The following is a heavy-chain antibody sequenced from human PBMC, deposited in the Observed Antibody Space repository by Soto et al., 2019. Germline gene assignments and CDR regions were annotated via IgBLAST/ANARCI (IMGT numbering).Heavy chain of an antibody. J-gene: IGHJ5*02. D-gene: IGHD4-17*01. V-gene: IGHV1-8*01. CDR1: GYTFTSKD. Sequence: QVQLVQSGAEVKKPGASEKVSCKACGYTFTSKDINWVRQATGQGLEYLGWINPNSGNTGYVKKVQGRVTMTRDTSMGAAYMERSSLRVEDTAVYYCARGIKYGGYSRWIDPWGPGTLVTVSS. CDR2: INPNSGNT. CDR3: ARGIKYGGYSRWIDP.